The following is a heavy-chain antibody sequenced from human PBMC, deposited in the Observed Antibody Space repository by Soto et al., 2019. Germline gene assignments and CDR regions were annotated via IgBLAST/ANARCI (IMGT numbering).Heavy chain of an antibody. V-gene: IGHV4-39*01. CDR1: GGSISSSSYY. D-gene: IGHD3-22*01. Sequence: PSETLSLTCTVSGGSISSSSYYWGWIRQPPGKGLEWNGSSYYSGSTYYNTSLKSRVTISVDTSKNQFSLKLCSVTAADTTVYYCGRRSGSSGTFPNWFGPWGQGTLVTVSS. J-gene: IGHJ5*02. CDR3: GRRSGSSGTFPNWFGP. CDR2: SYYSGST.